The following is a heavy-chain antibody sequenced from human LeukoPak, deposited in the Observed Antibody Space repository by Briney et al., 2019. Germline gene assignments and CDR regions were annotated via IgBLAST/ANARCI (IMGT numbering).Heavy chain of an antibody. V-gene: IGHV3-66*01. CDR1: GFTVSSNY. CDR2: IYSGGST. D-gene: IGHD6-19*01. CDR3: ARRLPSYSSGWYVDY. Sequence: GGSLRLSCAASGFTVSSNYMSRVRQAPGKGLEWVSVIYSGGSTYYADSVKGRFTISRDNSKNTLYLQMNSLRAEDTAVYYCARRLPSYSSGWYVDYWGQGTLVTVSS. J-gene: IGHJ4*02.